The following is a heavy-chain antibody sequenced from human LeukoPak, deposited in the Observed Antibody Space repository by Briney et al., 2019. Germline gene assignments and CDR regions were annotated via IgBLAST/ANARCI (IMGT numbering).Heavy chain of an antibody. CDR2: ISGSSDST. J-gene: IGHJ4*02. CDR3: AKDRSYSYGGIDY. CDR1: GFTFSNYA. D-gene: IGHD5-18*01. Sequence: GGSLRLSCAASGFTFSNYAMNWVRQAPGKGLEWVSAISGSSDSTYYVDSVKGRFTISRDNPKNTLYLQMNSLRAEDTAVYCCAKDRSYSYGGIDYWGQGTLVTVSS. V-gene: IGHV3-23*01.